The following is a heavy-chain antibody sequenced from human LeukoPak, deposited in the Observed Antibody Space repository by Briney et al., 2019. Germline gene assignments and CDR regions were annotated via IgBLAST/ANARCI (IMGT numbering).Heavy chain of an antibody. CDR2: IYYSGST. D-gene: IGHD3-22*01. CDR1: GGSISSGGYS. V-gene: IGHV4-30-4*07. J-gene: IGHJ3*02. Sequence: SETLSLTCTVSGGSISSGGYSWSWIRQPPGKGLEWIGYIYYSGSTYYNPSLKSRVTISVDTSKNQFSLKLSSVTAADTAVYYCARQAESDDSSGYQWDAFDIWGQGTMVTVSS. CDR3: ARQAESDDSSGYQWDAFDI.